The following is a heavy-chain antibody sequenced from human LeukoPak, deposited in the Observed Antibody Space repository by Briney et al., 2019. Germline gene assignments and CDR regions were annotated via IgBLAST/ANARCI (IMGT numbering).Heavy chain of an antibody. V-gene: IGHV4-39*07. J-gene: IGHJ4*02. Sequence: PSETLSLTCTVSGGSISSSSYYWGWTRQPPGKGLERIGSIYYSGSTYYNPSLKSRVTISVDTSKNQFSLKLSSVTAADTAVYYCARAESSSSVTLDYWGQGTLVTVSS. D-gene: IGHD6-6*01. CDR3: ARAESSSSVTLDY. CDR1: GGSISSSSYY. CDR2: IYYSGST.